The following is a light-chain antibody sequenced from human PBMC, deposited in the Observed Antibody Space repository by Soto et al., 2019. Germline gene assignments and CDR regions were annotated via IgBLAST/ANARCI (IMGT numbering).Light chain of an antibody. J-gene: IGKJ4*01. CDR3: QQYYTYSSLT. Sequence: DIQMTQSPSTLSASVGDRVTITRRASQSISNWLAWYQQKPGKAPKLLIYKASSLESGVPSRFSGSGSGTEFTLTIRSLQPDDFATYYCQQYYTYSSLTFGGGTKVDIK. CDR2: KAS. V-gene: IGKV1-5*03. CDR1: QSISNW.